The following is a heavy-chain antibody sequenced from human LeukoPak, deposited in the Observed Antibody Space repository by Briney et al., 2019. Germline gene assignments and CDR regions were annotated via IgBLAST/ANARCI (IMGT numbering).Heavy chain of an antibody. CDR1: GFTFSRSW. CDR3: TKSLDY. Sequence: PGGSLRLSCVASGFTFSRSWMDWVRQVPGKGLEWVANIREDGRETYYVDSARGRFTISRDNAKNSLYLQMDRLRDEDTAIYYCTKSLDYWGQGTLVTVPS. J-gene: IGHJ4*02. V-gene: IGHV3-7*01. CDR2: IREDGRET.